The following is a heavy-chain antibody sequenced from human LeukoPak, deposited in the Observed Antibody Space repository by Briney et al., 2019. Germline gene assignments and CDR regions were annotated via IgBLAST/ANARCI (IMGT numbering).Heavy chain of an antibody. Sequence: KPSETLSLTCTVSGGSISSSSYYWGWIRQPPGKGLEWIGSIYYSASTYYNPSLKSRVTISVDTSKNQFSLKLSSVTAADTAVYYCASEPTDFWSGYYIGHFDYWGQGTLVTVSS. D-gene: IGHD3-3*01. CDR2: IYYSAST. CDR3: ASEPTDFWSGYYIGHFDY. V-gene: IGHV4-39*07. CDR1: GGSISSSSYY. J-gene: IGHJ4*02.